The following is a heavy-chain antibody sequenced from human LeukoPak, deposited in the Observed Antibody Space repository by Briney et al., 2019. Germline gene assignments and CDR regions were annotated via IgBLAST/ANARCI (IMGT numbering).Heavy chain of an antibody. V-gene: IGHV5-51*01. CDR1: GYSFTSYW. J-gene: IGHJ4*02. Sequence: GESLKISCKGSGYSFTSYWIAWVRQMPGKGLEWMGIIYPGDSDTRYSSSFQGQVTISVDKSVSAAYLQWSSLKASDPAMYYCASPPTRECSSISCPLSYWGQGTLVTVSS. CDR2: IYPGDSDT. CDR3: ASPPTRECSSISCPLSY. D-gene: IGHD2-2*01.